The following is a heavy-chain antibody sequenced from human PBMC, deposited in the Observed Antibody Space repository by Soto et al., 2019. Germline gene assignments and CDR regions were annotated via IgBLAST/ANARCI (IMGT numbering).Heavy chain of an antibody. CDR3: ARDSGYDHDAFDI. V-gene: IGHV4-31*11. D-gene: IGHD5-12*01. CDR1: SGSIIGGGCY. J-gene: IGHJ3*02. Sequence: LCLTCAVCSGSIIGGGCYCSWIRQHPGKGLEWIGYIYYSGSTYYNPSLKSRVTISVDTSKNQFSLKLSSVTAADTAVYYCARDSGYDHDAFDIWGQGTMVSVS. CDR2: IYYSGST.